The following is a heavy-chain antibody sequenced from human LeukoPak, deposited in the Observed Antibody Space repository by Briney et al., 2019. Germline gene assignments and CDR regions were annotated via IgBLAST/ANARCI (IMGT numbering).Heavy chain of an antibody. Sequence: ASVKVSCKASGGTFSSYAFSWVRQAPGQGLEWMGGFDPEDGETIYAQKFQGRVTMTEDTSTDTAYMELSSLRSEDTAVYYCATERWLQLSIGAFDIWGQGTMVTVSS. CDR3: ATERWLQLSIGAFDI. D-gene: IGHD5-24*01. J-gene: IGHJ3*02. V-gene: IGHV1-24*01. CDR1: GGTFSSYA. CDR2: FDPEDGET.